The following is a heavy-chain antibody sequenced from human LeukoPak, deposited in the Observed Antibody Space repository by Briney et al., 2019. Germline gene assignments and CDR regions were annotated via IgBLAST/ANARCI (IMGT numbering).Heavy chain of an antibody. V-gene: IGHV4-59*12. D-gene: IGHD6-13*01. CDR3: ARGWYRPYYYGMDV. J-gene: IGHJ6*02. CDR1: GGSISSYY. Sequence: SETLSLTCTVSGGSISSYYWSWIRQPPGKGLEWIGYIYYSGSTNYNPSLKSRVTISVDTSKNQFSLKLSSVTAADTAVYYCARGWYRPYYYGMDVWGQGTTVTVSS. CDR2: IYYSGST.